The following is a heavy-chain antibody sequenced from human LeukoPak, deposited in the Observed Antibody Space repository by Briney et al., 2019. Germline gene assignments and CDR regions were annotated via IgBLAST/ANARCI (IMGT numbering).Heavy chain of an antibody. J-gene: IGHJ5*02. Sequence: SETLSLTCAVCGGSFSGYHWSWIRQPPGKGLEWIGEINHSGSTNYNPSLKSRVTISVDTSKNQFSLKLSSVTAADTAVYYCAITGVMVATPWFDPWGQGTLVTVSS. CDR1: GGSFSGYH. CDR2: INHSGST. V-gene: IGHV4-34*01. CDR3: AITGVMVATPWFDP. D-gene: IGHD5-12*01.